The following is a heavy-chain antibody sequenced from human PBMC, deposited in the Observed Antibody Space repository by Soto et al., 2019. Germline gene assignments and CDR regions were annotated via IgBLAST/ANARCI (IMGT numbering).Heavy chain of an antibody. CDR3: ERAFITGPFDY. J-gene: IGHJ4*02. CDR2: IWYDGSNK. D-gene: IGHD3-22*01. CDR1: GFTFSSYG. V-gene: IGHV3-33*01. Sequence: GGSLRLSCAASGFTFSSYGMHWVRQAPGKGLEWVAVIWYDGSNKYYADSVKGRFTISRDNSKNTLYLQMNSLRAEDTAVYYCERAFITGPFDYWGQGTLVTVSS.